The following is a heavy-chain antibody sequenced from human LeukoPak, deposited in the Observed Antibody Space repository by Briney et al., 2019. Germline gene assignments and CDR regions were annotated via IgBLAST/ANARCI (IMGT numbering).Heavy chain of an antibody. CDR3: ARDRCSSTSCYGNDAFDI. D-gene: IGHD2-2*01. Sequence: PGGSLRLSCAASGFTFSSYAMSWVRQAPGKGLEGVSAISGSVGSTYYAGSVKGRFTISRDNAKNSLYLQMNSLRAEDTAVYYCARDRCSSTSCYGNDAFDIWGQGTMVTVSS. V-gene: IGHV3-23*01. CDR1: GFTFSSYA. CDR2: ISGSVGST. J-gene: IGHJ3*02.